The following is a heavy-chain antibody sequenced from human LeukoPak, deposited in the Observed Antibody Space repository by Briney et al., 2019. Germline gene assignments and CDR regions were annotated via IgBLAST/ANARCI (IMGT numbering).Heavy chain of an antibody. CDR2: INPSGNST. CDR3: ARNDKGNSYGYSIDY. CDR1: GYTFTRYY. J-gene: IGHJ4*02. D-gene: IGHD5-18*01. V-gene: IGHV1-46*01. Sequence: ASVKVSCKASGYTFTRYYIHWVRQAPGQGLEWMGIINPSGNSTSYAQKFQGRVTMTRDTSTSTVYMELSSLRSEDTAVYYCARNDKGNSYGYSIDYWGQGTLVTVSS.